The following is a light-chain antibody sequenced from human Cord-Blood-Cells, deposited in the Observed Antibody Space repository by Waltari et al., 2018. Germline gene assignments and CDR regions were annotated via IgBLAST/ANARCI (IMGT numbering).Light chain of an antibody. V-gene: IGKV4-1*01. J-gene: IGKJ5*01. CDR1: QSVLYSSNNKNY. Sequence: DIVMTQSPDSLAVSLGERATINCKSSQSVLYSSNNKNYLAWYQQKPGQPPKLLIYWASTRESGGPDRVSGSGSGTDFTLTISSLQAEDVAVYYCQQYYSTPITVGQGTRLEIK. CDR2: WAS. CDR3: QQYYSTPIT.